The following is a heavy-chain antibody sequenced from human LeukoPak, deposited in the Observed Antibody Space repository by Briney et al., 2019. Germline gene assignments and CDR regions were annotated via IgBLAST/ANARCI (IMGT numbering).Heavy chain of an antibody. J-gene: IGHJ2*01. Sequence: GGSLRLSCAASGFTFSSYAMSWVRQAPGKGPEWVSAISGSGGSTYYADSVKGRFTVSRDNSKNTLYLQMNSLGAEDTAVYYCARDTSGYCSTSRCYGSWYFDLWGRGTLVTVSS. V-gene: IGHV3-23*01. D-gene: IGHD2-2*01. CDR2: ISGSGGST. CDR3: ARDTSGYCSTSRCYGSWYFDL. CDR1: GFTFSSYA.